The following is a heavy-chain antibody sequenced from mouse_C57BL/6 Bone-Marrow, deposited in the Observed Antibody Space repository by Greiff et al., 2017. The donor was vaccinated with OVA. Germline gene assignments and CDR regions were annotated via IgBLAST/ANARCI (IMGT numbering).Heavy chain of an antibody. Sequence: VHVKQSGAELVRPGASVKLSCTASGFNIKDDYMHWVKQRPEQGLEWIGWIDPENGDTEYASKVQGKATITADKSSNTAYLQLSSLTSEDTAVYYCTMYYGSSYVDAMDYWGQGTSVTVSS. CDR1: GFNIKDDY. CDR3: TMYYGSSYVDAMDY. D-gene: IGHD1-1*01. V-gene: IGHV14-4*01. J-gene: IGHJ4*01. CDR2: IDPENGDT.